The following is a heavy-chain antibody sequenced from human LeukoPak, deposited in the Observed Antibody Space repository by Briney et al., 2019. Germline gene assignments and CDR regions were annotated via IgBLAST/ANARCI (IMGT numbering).Heavy chain of an antibody. V-gene: IGHV1-2*02. D-gene: IGHD3-9*01. J-gene: IGHJ6*02. CDR3: AIEILPPERYFDWLPDYYYYYGMDV. CDR1: GYTFTGYY. Sequence: ASVKVSCKASGYTFTGYYMHWVRQAPGQGLEWMGWINPNSGGTNYAQKFQGRVTMIRDTSISTAYMELSRLRSDDTAVYYCAIEILPPERYFDWLPDYYYYYGMDVWGQGTTVTVSS. CDR2: INPNSGGT.